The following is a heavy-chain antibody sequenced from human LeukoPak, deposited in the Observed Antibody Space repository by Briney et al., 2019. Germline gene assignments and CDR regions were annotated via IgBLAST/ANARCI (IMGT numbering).Heavy chain of an antibody. CDR1: GDSVSSNSTA. J-gene: IGHJ3*02. Sequence: SQTLSLTCAISGDSVSSNSTAWNWIWQSPSRGLEWLGRTYYRSKWYNDYAVSVKSRITINPDTSKNQFSLQLNSVTPEDTAVYYCARASGIAVAGKKIRNAFDIWGQGTMVTVSS. D-gene: IGHD6-19*01. V-gene: IGHV6-1*01. CDR2: TYYRSKWYN. CDR3: ARASGIAVAGKKIRNAFDI.